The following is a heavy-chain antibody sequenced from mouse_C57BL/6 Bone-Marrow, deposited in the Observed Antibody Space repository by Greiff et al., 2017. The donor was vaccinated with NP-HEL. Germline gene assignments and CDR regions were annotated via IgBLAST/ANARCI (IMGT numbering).Heavy chain of an antibody. CDR1: GYTFTSYW. V-gene: IGHV1-64*01. CDR3: ARFLYYAMDY. Sequence: VQLQQPGAELVKPGASVKLSCKASGYTFTSYWMHWVKQRPGQGLEWIGMIHPISGSTNYNEKFKSKATLTVDKSSSTAYMQLSSLTSEDSAVYYCARFLYYAMDYWGQGTSVTVSS. CDR2: IHPISGST. J-gene: IGHJ4*01.